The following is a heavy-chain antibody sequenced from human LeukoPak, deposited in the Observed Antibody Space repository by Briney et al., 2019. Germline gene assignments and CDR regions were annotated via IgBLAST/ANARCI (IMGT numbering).Heavy chain of an antibody. D-gene: IGHD5-12*01. CDR1: GYTFTSYG. CDR2: ISAHNGNT. J-gene: IGHJ6*03. V-gene: IGHV1-18*01. CDR3: ARDKGIVATYYYYYMDV. Sequence: ASVKVSCKASGYTFTSYGISWVRQAPGQGLEWMGWISAHNGNTNYEEKVQGRVTMTTDTSTSTAYMELRSLRSDDTAVYYCARDKGIVATYYYYYMDVWGKGTTVTVSS.